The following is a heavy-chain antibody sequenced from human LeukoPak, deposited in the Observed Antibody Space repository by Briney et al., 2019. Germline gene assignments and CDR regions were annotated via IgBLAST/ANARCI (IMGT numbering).Heavy chain of an antibody. J-gene: IGHJ3*01. CDR2: VSYTGRT. CDR3: ARLLDNDISGDPDTFDV. D-gene: IGHD3-22*01. CDR1: GGSLSGHY. Sequence: LETLSLTCTVSGGSLSGHYWSWIRQPPGKRLEWIGYVSYTGRTKYNPSLQSRVTISIDTSKSQSSLKLTSVTSADTAVYSCARLLDNDISGDPDTFDVWGQGTTVIVSS. V-gene: IGHV4-59*11.